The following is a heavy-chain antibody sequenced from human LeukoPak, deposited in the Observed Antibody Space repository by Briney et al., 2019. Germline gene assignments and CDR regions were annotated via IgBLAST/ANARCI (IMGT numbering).Heavy chain of an antibody. D-gene: IGHD2-2*01. CDR2: IDQDGNEK. CDR3: ARDPTYCSSTSCYAHYYYYYGMDV. CDR1: GFSFSSNW. J-gene: IGHJ6*02. Sequence: GGSLRLSCAASGFSFSSNWMGWVRQAPGMGLEWVANIDQDGNEKNYVESVRGRITISRDNAKNSLYLQMNSLRAEDTAVYYCARDPTYCSSTSCYAHYYYYYGMDVWGQGTTVTVSS. V-gene: IGHV3-7*01.